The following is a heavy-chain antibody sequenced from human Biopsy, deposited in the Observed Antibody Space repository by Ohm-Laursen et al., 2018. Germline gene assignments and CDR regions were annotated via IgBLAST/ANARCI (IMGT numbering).Heavy chain of an antibody. J-gene: IGHJ6*02. CDR1: RFTFSDYF. CDR3: ARPPWGHAYGYYNGMDV. D-gene: IGHD3-10*01. Sequence: SLRLSCAASRFTFSDYFMSWIRQAPGKGLEWVSYINNSGGTVYYEDSVKGRFTVSRDNAKNSLYLQMDRLRAEDTAVYYCARPPWGHAYGYYNGMDVWGQGTTVIVSS. CDR2: INNSGGTV. V-gene: IGHV3-11*01.